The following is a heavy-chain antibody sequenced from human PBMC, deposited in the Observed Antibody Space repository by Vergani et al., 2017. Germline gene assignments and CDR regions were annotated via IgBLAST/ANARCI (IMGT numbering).Heavy chain of an antibody. J-gene: IGHJ4*02. V-gene: IGHV3-33*01. D-gene: IGHD6-13*01. CDR1: GFTFSSYG. CDR2: IWYDGSNK. Sequence: QVQLVESGGGVVQPGRSLRLSCAASGFTFSSYGMHWVRQAPGKGLGWVAVIWYDGSNKYYTDSVKGRFTISRDNSKNTLYLQMNSLRAEDTAVYYCARGGSSSWYFGRDQYYFDYWGQGTLVTVSS. CDR3: ARGGSSSWYFGRDQYYFDY.